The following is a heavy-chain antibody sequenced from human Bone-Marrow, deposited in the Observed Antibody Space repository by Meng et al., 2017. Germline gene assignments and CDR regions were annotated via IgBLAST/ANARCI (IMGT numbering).Heavy chain of an antibody. CDR1: GGSFSAYD. V-gene: IGHV4-34*01. Sequence: QVQVQQWGAGLLKPSETLSPTCAFYGGSFSAYDWSWIRQPPGKGLEWLRQINHSGSTNDNPSLKSRVTISIDTSRNQLSLKLSSVTAADTAVYYCRLAYCMGDCVDYWGQGTLVTVSS. D-gene: IGHD2-21*01. J-gene: IGHJ4*02. CDR3: RLAYCMGDCVDY. CDR2: INHSGST.